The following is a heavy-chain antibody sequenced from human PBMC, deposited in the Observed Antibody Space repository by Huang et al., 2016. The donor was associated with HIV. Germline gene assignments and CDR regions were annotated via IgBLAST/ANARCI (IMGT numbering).Heavy chain of an antibody. Sequence: QVQLVQSGGEVMQPGASVRVSCKASGYDFGSYGMSWVRQSPGQGVEWLGWSSSDSRDTSSAQKVQGRVTMTTDTSTTTTYRELRSLRSDDTAMYYWARDPYYSNRWKRNDASFLWGQGTMITVSS. CDR3: ARDPYYSNRWKRNDASFL. CDR2: SSSDSRDT. D-gene: IGHD4-4*01. CDR1: GYDFGSYG. V-gene: IGHV1-18*01. J-gene: IGHJ3*01.